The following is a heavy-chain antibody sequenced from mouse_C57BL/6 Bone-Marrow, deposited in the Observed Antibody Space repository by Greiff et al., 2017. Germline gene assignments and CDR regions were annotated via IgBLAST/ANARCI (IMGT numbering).Heavy chain of an antibody. CDR2: IYWDDDK. CDR1: GFSLSTSGMG. V-gene: IGHV8-12*01. D-gene: IGHD1-1*01. CDR3: ARSHYGSSSYWYFDV. Sequence: QVTLKESGPGILQSSQTLSLTCSFSGFSLSTSGMGVSWIRQPSGKGLEWLAHIYWDDDKRYNPSLKSRLTISKDTSRNQVFLKITSVDTADTATYYCARSHYGSSSYWYFDVWGTGTTVTVSS. J-gene: IGHJ1*03.